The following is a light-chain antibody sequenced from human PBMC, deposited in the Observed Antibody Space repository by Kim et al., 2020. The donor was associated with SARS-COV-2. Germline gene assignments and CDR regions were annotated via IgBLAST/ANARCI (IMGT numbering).Light chain of an antibody. Sequence: SASVGDRVHITCRARQGISSYVALFQQKPGKAPKTLIHAASSLESGVLSSFSGSGYGTDFTLTISSLQPEDCATYHCQQYNHYPVTFGGGTNLDI. CDR1: QGISSY. CDR2: AAS. CDR3: QQYNHYPVT. J-gene: IGKJ4*01. V-gene: IGKV1-16*01.